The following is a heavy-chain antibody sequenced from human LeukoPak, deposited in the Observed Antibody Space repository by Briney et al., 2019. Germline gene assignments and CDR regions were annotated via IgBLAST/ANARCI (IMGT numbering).Heavy chain of an antibody. CDR3: AREGEYYSPSGNVVDAYDV. CDR1: GYTFSSYD. J-gene: IGHJ3*01. CDR2: MNPNSGNT. D-gene: IGHD3-10*01. Sequence: ASVKVSCKASGYTFSSYDINWVRQATGQGLEWMGWMNPNSGNTGYAQKFQGRVTMTRNTSISTAYMELSSLRSEDTAVYYCAREGEYYSPSGNVVDAYDVWGQGTMVTVSS. V-gene: IGHV1-8*01.